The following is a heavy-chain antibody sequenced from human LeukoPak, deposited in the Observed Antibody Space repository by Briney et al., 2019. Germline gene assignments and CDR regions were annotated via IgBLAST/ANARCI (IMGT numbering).Heavy chain of an antibody. D-gene: IGHD2-8*02. V-gene: IGHV3-23*01. Sequence: PGGSLRLSCAASGFTFSIYTMSWVRQAPGKGLEWVSAISDSGSGTYYADSVKGRFTISRDNSKNTLYLQMNSLRAEDTAIYYCAKGTYCDGGACPPGIYYYYYMDVWGKGTTVTVSS. J-gene: IGHJ6*03. CDR2: ISDSGSGT. CDR1: GFTFSIYT. CDR3: AKGTYCDGGACPPGIYYYYYMDV.